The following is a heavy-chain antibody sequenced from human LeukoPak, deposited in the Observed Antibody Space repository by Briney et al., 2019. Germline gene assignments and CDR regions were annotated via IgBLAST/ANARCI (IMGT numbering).Heavy chain of an antibody. D-gene: IGHD3-10*01. Sequence: SETLSLTCTVSGGSISSYYWSWIRQPPGKGLEWIGYIYYSGSTNYNPSLKSRVTISVDTSKNQFSLKLSSVTAADTAVYYCATLGRYGSGSYYRFHFDYWGQGTLVTVSS. V-gene: IGHV4-59*12. CDR3: ATLGRYGSGSYYRFHFDY. J-gene: IGHJ4*02. CDR1: GGSISSYY. CDR2: IYYSGST.